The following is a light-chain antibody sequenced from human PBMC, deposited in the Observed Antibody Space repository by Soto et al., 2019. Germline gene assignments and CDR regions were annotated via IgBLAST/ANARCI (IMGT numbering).Light chain of an antibody. J-gene: IGKJ4*02. CDR2: GAS. CDR1: QYVSSIY. CDR3: ERYGGSPGT. V-gene: IGKV3-20*01. Sequence: EIVLTQSPGTLSLSPGERATLSCRASQYVSSIYIAWYQHKPGQAPRLLIYGASNRATGVPDRFSGSWSGAGFPLTNRTVEPEDFAVYYCERYGGSPGTFGGRTKVEIK.